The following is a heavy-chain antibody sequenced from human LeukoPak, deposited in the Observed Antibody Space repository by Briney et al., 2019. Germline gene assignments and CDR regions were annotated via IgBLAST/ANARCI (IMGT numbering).Heavy chain of an antibody. V-gene: IGHV1-2*02. CDR1: GFTFTGYY. J-gene: IGHJ4*02. D-gene: IGHD2-8*01. CDR3: ARTETSMLSPFDY. Sequence: RASVKVSCKASGFTFTGYYMHWVRQAPGQGLEWMGWINPNSGGTNYAQKFQGRVTMTRDTSISTAYMELSRLRSDDTAVYYCARTETSMLSPFDYWGQGTLVTVSS. CDR2: INPNSGGT.